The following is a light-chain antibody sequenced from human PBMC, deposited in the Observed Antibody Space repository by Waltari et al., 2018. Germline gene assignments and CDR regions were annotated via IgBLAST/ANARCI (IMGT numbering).Light chain of an antibody. CDR3: MQGTYGLT. Sequence: DVVMTQSPLSLPVTLGQPASISCRSSQSLVHSDGNTYLKWFNQRPGQSPRSLIYKVFKRESGVPDRFSGSGSGTNFTLKISRVEAEDVGVYFCMQGTYGLTFGGGTKVEIK. J-gene: IGKJ4*01. CDR1: QSLVHSDGNTY. CDR2: KVF. V-gene: IGKV2-30*02.